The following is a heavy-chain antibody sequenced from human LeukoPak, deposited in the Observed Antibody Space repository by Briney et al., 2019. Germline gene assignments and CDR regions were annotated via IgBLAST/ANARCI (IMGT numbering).Heavy chain of an antibody. CDR2: IYHSGST. D-gene: IGHD3-9*01. Sequence: PSETLSLTCTVSGGSISSYYWGWIRQPPGKGLEWIGSIYHSGSTYYNPSLKSRVTISVDTSKNQFSLKLSSVTAADTAVYYCARVRLRYFFDAVDIWGQGTMVTVSS. V-gene: IGHV4-38-2*02. CDR1: GGSISSYY. CDR3: ARVRLRYFFDAVDI. J-gene: IGHJ3*02.